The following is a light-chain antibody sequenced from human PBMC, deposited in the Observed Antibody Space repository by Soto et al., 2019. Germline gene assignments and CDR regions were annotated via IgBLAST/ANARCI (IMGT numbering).Light chain of an antibody. J-gene: IGLJ1*01. CDR3: SSYTSSSTLYV. CDR2: EVS. Sequence: QSVLAQPASVSGSPGQSITISCTGTSSDVGGYNYVSWYQQHPGKAPKLMIYEVSNRPSGVSNRFSGSKSGGTASLTISGLQAEDEADYYCSSYTSSSTLYVFGTGTKV. V-gene: IGLV2-14*01. CDR1: SSDVGGYNY.